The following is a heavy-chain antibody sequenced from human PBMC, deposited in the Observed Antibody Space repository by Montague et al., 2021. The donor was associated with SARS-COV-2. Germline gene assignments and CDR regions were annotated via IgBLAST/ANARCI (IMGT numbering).Heavy chain of an antibody. CDR3: ARPKYSSSWYVDY. V-gene: IGHV4-39*01. J-gene: IGHJ4*02. Sequence: SETLSLTCTVSGGSISSSSYYWGWIRQPPGKGLEWIGSIYYSVSTYYNPSLKSRVTISVDTSKNQFSLKLSSVTAADTAVYYCARPKYSSSWYVDYWGQGTLVTVSS. D-gene: IGHD6-13*01. CDR1: GGSISSSSYY. CDR2: IYYSVST.